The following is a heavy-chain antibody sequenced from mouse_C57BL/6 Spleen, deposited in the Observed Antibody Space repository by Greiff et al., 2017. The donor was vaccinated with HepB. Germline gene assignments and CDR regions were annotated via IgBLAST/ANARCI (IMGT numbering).Heavy chain of an antibody. CDR2: ISSGGDYI. CDR3: TREDVATVVASNAMGY. V-gene: IGHV5-9-1*02. Sequence: EVQGVESGEGLVKPGGSLKLSCAASGFTFSSYAMSWVRQTPEKRLEWVAYISSGGDYIYYADTVKGRFTISRDNARNTLYLQMSSLKSEDTAMYYCTREDVATVVASNAMGYWGQGTSVTVSS. J-gene: IGHJ4*01. CDR1: GFTFSSYA. D-gene: IGHD1-1*01.